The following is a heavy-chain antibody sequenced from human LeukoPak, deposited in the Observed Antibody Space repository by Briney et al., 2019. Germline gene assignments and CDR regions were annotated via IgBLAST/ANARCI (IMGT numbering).Heavy chain of an antibody. CDR2: ISGSGRTI. Sequence: GGSLRLSCAASGFTFSSYEMIWVRQAPGKGLGCVSYISGSGRTIYYADSVKGRFTVSRDNAKNSLYLQMYSLRAGDTAAYYCASPQTSGYAFGYWGQGTLVTVSS. V-gene: IGHV3-48*03. CDR1: GFTFSSYE. D-gene: IGHD5-12*01. J-gene: IGHJ4*02. CDR3: ASPQTSGYAFGY.